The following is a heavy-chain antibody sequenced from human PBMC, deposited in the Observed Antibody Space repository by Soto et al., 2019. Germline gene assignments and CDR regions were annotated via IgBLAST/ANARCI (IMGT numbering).Heavy chain of an antibody. J-gene: IGHJ4*02. V-gene: IGHV4-39*01. CDR3: ARLPSRHLADY. D-gene: IGHD3-3*02. CDR2: MFYGVST. CDR1: GSSINSSGYY. Sequence: PSETLSLTCTVSGSSINSSGYYWGWIRQPPGKGLEWIGSMFYGVSTYYNPSLKSRVTVSVDTSKNQFSLNLRSVTAADTAVYYCARLPSRHLADYWGQGTQVTVSS.